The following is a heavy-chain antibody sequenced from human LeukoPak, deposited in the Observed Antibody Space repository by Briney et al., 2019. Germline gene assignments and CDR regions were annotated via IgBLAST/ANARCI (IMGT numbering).Heavy chain of an antibody. V-gene: IGHV1-18*01. CDR3: ARGTYYYDSSGYPYYDY. CDR2: ISAYNGNT. D-gene: IGHD3-22*01. J-gene: IGHJ4*02. Sequence: VASVKVSCKASGYTFTSYGISWVRQAPGQGLEWMGWISAYNGNTNYAQKLQGRVTMTTDTSTSTAYMELRSLRSDDTAVYYCARGTYYYDSSGYPYYDYWGQGTLVTVSS. CDR1: GYTFTSYG.